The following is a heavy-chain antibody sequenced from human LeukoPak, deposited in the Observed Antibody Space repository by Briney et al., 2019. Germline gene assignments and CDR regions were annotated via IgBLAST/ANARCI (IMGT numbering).Heavy chain of an antibody. CDR1: GYDFTNYW. CDR2: IYPGDSDT. V-gene: IGHV5-51*01. CDR3: SRHIGLEAHDGFDI. Sequence: GESLKTSCKGPGYDFTNYWIGWVRQMPGKGLEWIGIIYPGDSDTRYSPSFQGQVTISVDMSISTASLQWSSLKASDTAMYYCSRHIGLEAHDGFDIWGQGTMVTVPS. D-gene: IGHD6-19*01. J-gene: IGHJ3*02.